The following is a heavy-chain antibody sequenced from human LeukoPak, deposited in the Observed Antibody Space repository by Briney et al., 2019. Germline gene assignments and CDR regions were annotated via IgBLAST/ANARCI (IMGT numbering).Heavy chain of an antibody. Sequence: PGGSLRLSCAASGFTFSSHAMSRVRQAPGKGLEGASAISGSGGSTYYADSVKGRFTISRDNSKNTLYLQMNSLRAEDTAVYYCAKPWSGGDNFDYWGQGTLVTVSS. CDR1: GFTFSSHA. CDR3: AKPWSGGDNFDY. CDR2: ISGSGGST. J-gene: IGHJ4*02. D-gene: IGHD2-21*01. V-gene: IGHV3-23*01.